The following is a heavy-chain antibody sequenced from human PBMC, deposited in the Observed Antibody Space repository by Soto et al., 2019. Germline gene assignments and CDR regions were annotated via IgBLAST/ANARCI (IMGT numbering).Heavy chain of an antibody. J-gene: IGHJ4*01. D-gene: IGHD5-18*01. Sequence: QVQLQESGPGLVKPSETLSLTCTVSGGSINGYYWTWLRQSPTNGLEWIGYFHFSGSTKYNPSLESRLTISADTSKNQIALTLSSVTAADTAVYYCARAIVYSYGYADFFDNWGQGTLSNVSS. CDR3: ARAIVYSYGYADFFDN. V-gene: IGHV4-59*01. CDR2: FHFSGST. CDR1: GGSINGYY.